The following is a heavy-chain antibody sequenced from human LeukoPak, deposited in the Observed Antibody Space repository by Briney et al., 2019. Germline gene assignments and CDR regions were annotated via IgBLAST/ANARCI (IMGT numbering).Heavy chain of an antibody. J-gene: IGHJ6*03. CDR2: ISYDGSNK. CDR3: ARDRFEGSGYPPSYYYYYMDV. CDR1: GFTFSSYA. V-gene: IGHV3-30*01. Sequence: PGRSLRLSCAASGFTFSSYAMHWVRQAPGKGLEWVAVISYDGSNKYYADSVKGRFTISRDNSKNTLYLQMNSLRAEDTAVYYCARDRFEGSGYPPSYYYYYMDVWGKGTTVTVSS. D-gene: IGHD3-3*01.